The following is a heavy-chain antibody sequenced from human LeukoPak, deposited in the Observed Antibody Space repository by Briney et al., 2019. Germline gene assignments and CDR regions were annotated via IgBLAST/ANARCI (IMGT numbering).Heavy chain of an antibody. J-gene: IGHJ4*02. CDR2: INGDGSTT. CDR3: ARDYAGSPDY. CDR1: XFTFSTYW. D-gene: IGHD3-10*01. V-gene: IGHV3-74*03. Sequence: GGXLRLXXXXXXFTFSTYWINWVRQSPGKGLVWVALINGDGSTTTHADSVKGRFTISRDNAKNTAYLQMNSLRDEDTAVYFCARDYAGSPDYWGQGTLVTVSA.